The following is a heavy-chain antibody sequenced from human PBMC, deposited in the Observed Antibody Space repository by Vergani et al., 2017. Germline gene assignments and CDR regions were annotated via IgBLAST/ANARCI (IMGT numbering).Heavy chain of an antibody. J-gene: IGHJ6*03. CDR2: INWNSGNV. CDR1: EFTFSNYA. D-gene: IGHD6-13*01. CDR3: VKDMYSSPYYYYMDV. Sequence: EVQLLESGGGLVQPGGSLRLTCAASEFTFSNYAMNWVRQAPGKGLEWVSSINWNSGNVGYADSVKGRFTISRDNAKNSLFLQMNSLTTEDTALYYCVKDMYSSPYYYYMDVWGKGTTVTVSS. V-gene: IGHV3-9*01.